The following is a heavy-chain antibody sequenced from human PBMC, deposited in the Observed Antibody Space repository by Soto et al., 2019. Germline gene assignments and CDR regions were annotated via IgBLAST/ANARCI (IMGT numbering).Heavy chain of an antibody. V-gene: IGHV4-34*01. CDR1: GGSFSGYY. J-gene: IGHJ4*02. Sequence: QVQLQQWGAGLLKPSETLSLTCAVYGGSFSGYYWSWIRQPPGKGLEWIGEINHSGSTNYNPSLMSRFTITVAPSKNQVSLKPSSVTAADTAVYYCARVNTAMVLHYFDYWGQGTLVTVSS. D-gene: IGHD5-18*01. CDR3: ARVNTAMVLHYFDY. CDR2: INHSGST.